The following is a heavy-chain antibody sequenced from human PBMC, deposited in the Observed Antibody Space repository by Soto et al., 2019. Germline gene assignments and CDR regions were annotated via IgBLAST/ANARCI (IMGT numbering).Heavy chain of an antibody. CDR2: FNPMSGST. CDR3: ARDLAAADY. Sequence: QVQLVQSGAEVKKPGASVKISCKTSGYIFINYYIHWVRQAPGQGLEWVALFNPMSGSTNYAQKLQGRVTVTSGKSTSTVYMELSSRISEDTAVYYCARDLAAADYGGKGTRVTVSS. CDR1: GYIFINYY. D-gene: IGHD6-13*01. V-gene: IGHV1-46*04. J-gene: IGHJ4*02.